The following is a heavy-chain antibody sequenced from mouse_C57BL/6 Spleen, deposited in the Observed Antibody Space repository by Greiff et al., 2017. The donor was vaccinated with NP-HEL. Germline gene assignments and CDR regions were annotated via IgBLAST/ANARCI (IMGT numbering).Heavy chain of an antibody. V-gene: IGHV1-39*01. CDR1: GYSFTDYN. CDR3: ASSNWEGRGYAMDY. CDR2: INPNYGTT. D-gene: IGHD4-1*01. J-gene: IGHJ4*01. Sequence: EVKLVESGPELVKPGASVKISCKASGYSFTDYNMNWVKQSNGKSLEWIGVINPNYGTTSYNQKFKGKATLTVDQSSSTAYMQLNSLTSEDSAVYYCASSNWEGRGYAMDYWGQGTSVTVSS.